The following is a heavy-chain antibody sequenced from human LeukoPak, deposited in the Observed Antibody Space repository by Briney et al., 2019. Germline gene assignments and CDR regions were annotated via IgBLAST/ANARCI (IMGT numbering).Heavy chain of an antibody. CDR3: ATLDTAMVQPFDY. CDR2: IRYDGSNK. V-gene: IGHV3-30*02. CDR1: GFTFSSYG. J-gene: IGHJ4*02. Sequence: GGSLRLSCAASGFTFSSYGMHWVRQAPGKGLEWVAFIRYDGSNKHYADSVKGRFTISRDNSKNTLYLQMNSLRAEDTAVYYCATLDTAMVQPFDYWGQGTLVTVSS. D-gene: IGHD5-18*01.